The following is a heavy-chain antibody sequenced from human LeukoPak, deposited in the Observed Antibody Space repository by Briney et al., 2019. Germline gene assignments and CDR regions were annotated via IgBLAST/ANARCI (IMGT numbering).Heavy chain of an antibody. D-gene: IGHD3-10*01. CDR3: AKGDYGSGSYYFDY. Sequence: GGSLRLSCAASGFTVSSNYMSWVRQAPGKGLEWVSVIYSGGSTYYADSVKGRFTISRDNSKNTLYLQMNSLRAEDTAVYYCAKGDYGSGSYYFDYWGQGTLVTVSS. CDR1: GFTVSSNY. CDR2: IYSGGST. J-gene: IGHJ4*02. V-gene: IGHV3-53*01.